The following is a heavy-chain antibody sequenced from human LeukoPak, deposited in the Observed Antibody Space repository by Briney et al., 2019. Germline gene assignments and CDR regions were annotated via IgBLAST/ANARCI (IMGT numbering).Heavy chain of an antibody. CDR1: GDSISSSNFY. Sequence: SETLSLTCTVSGDSISSSNFYWGWIRQPPGKGLEWIGNIYYSGSTYYNPSLKSRVTISVDSSKNQFSLQLTSVTAADTAVYYCARDRPAIAATGKWFDPWGQGTLVTVFS. CDR2: IYYSGST. CDR3: ARDRPAIAATGKWFDP. J-gene: IGHJ5*02. D-gene: IGHD6-13*01. V-gene: IGHV4-39*07.